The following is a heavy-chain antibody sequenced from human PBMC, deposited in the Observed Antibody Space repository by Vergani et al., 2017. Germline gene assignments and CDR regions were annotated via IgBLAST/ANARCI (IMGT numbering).Heavy chain of an antibody. Sequence: QVQLQESGPGLVKPSETLSLTCTVSGYSISSGYYWGWIRQPPGKGLEWIGSIYHSGSTYYNPSLKRRVTISVDTSKNQFSLKLSSVTAADTAVYYCARDLGYCSGGSCRGWFDPWGQGTLVTVSS. D-gene: IGHD2-15*01. V-gene: IGHV4-38-2*02. CDR1: GYSISSGYY. J-gene: IGHJ5*02. CDR2: IYHSGST. CDR3: ARDLGYCSGGSCRGWFDP.